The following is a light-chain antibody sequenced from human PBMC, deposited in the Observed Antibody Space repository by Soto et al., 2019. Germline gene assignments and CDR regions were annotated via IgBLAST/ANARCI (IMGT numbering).Light chain of an antibody. CDR1: SSDVGGYNY. J-gene: IGLJ2*01. Sequence: QSALTQPASVSGSPGQSITISCTGTSSDVGGYNYVSWYQQHPGKAPKLMIYDVSNRPSGVSNRFSGSKSGNTASLTISGLQAEDEADYYCSSYTSSRTLEGVFGGWTKLTVL. V-gene: IGLV2-14*01. CDR3: SSYTSSRTLEGV. CDR2: DVS.